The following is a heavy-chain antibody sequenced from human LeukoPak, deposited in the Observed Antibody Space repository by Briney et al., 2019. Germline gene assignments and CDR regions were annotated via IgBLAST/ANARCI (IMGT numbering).Heavy chain of an antibody. CDR1: GLIFKNHW. Sequence: GGSLRLSCVASGLIFKNHWMTWVRQAPGEGLEWVANINQDGSERYYVDSVEGRFTISRDNAENSLHLQMNSLRAEDTAVYYCARGDLYGDYVILNWGQGTLVTVSS. D-gene: IGHD4-17*01. J-gene: IGHJ4*02. CDR3: ARGDLYGDYVILN. V-gene: IGHV3-7*05. CDR2: INQDGSER.